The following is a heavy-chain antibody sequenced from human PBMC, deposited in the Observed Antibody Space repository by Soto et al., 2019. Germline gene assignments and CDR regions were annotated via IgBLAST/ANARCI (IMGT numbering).Heavy chain of an antibody. CDR3: AKDKERGGYDSDFDS. Sequence: EVQLLESGGGLIQPGGSLRLSCAASGFTFGTYGMGWVRQAPGKGLEWVSTITGGNTYYAASVKGRFTISRDNYKNTLYLKMSSLRAEDTALYYCAKDKERGGYDSDFDSWGQGTLVTVSS. CDR2: ITGGNT. J-gene: IGHJ4*02. V-gene: IGHV3-23*01. CDR1: GFTFGTYG. D-gene: IGHD3-3*01.